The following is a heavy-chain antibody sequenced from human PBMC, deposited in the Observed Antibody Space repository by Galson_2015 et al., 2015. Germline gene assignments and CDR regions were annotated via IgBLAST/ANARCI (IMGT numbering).Heavy chain of an antibody. Sequence: SLRLSCAASGFTFSSYAMSWVRQAPGKGLEWVSAISGSGGSTYYADSVKGRFTISRDNSKNTLYLQMNSLRAEDTAVYYCANGWSYGGGAFEIWGQGTMVTVSS. D-gene: IGHD6-19*01. CDR2: ISGSGGST. CDR3: ANGWSYGGGAFEI. J-gene: IGHJ3*02. V-gene: IGHV3-23*01. CDR1: GFTFSSYA.